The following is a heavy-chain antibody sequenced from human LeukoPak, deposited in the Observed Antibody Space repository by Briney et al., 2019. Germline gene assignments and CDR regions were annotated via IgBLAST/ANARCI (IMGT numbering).Heavy chain of an antibody. J-gene: IGHJ4*02. D-gene: IGHD3-3*01. Sequence: GGSLRLSCAAPGFTFSSYSMNWVRQAPGKGLEWVAYISSSSSTTHYADSVKGRFTISRDNAKNSLYLQMNSLRVEDTAVYYCARDRKILEWLLFDYWGQGTLVSVSS. CDR1: GFTFSSYS. V-gene: IGHV3-48*01. CDR3: ARDRKILEWLLFDY. CDR2: ISSSSSTT.